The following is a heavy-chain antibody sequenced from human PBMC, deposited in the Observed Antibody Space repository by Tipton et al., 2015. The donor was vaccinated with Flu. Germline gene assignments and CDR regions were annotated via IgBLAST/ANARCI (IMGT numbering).Heavy chain of an antibody. D-gene: IGHD2-21*02. V-gene: IGHV3-21*01. CDR3: ARDLSTIVVVTATPYYFDY. J-gene: IGHJ4*02. Sequence: SLRLSCAASGFTFSSYSMNWVRQAPGKGLEWVSSISSSSSYIYYADSVKGRFTISRDNAKNSLYLQMNSLRAEDTAVYYCARDLSTIVVVTATPYYFDYWGQGTLVTVSS. CDR2: ISSSSSYI. CDR1: GFTFSSYS.